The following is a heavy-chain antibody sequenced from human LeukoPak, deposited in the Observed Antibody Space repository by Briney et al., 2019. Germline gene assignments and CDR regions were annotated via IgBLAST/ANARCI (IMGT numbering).Heavy chain of an antibody. CDR2: IYYSGST. J-gene: IGHJ4*02. Sequence: SETLSLTCTVSGGSISSGDYYWSWIRQPPGKGLEWIGYIYYSGSTYYNPSLKSRVTISVDKSKNQFSLKLSSVTAADTAVYYCARELIRTGTYWGQGTLVTVSS. CDR3: ARELIRTGTY. CDR1: GGSISSGDYY. V-gene: IGHV4-30-4*01.